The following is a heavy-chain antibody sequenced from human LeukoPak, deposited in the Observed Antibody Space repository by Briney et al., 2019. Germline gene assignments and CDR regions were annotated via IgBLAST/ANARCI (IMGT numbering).Heavy chain of an antibody. J-gene: IGHJ4*02. D-gene: IGHD3-16*02. V-gene: IGHV3-23*01. CDR1: GITFSSYA. Sequence: PGGSLGLSCAASGITFSSYAMSWVRQAPGKGLEWVSAISGSGGSTYYADSVKGRFTISRDNSKNTLYLQMNSLRAEDTAVYCCAKSIAPFDYWGQGTLVTVSS. CDR3: AKSIAPFDY. CDR2: ISGSGGST.